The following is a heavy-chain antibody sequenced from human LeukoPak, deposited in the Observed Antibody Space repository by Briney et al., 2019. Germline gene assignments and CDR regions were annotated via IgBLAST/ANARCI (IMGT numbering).Heavy chain of an antibody. CDR1: GGTFSSYA. CDR3: ARGNHSYGMDV. V-gene: IGHV1-69*04. CDR2: IIPILGIA. Sequence: ASVKVSCKASGGTFSSYAISWVRQAPRQGLEWMGRIIPILGIANYAQKFQGRVTITADKSTSTAYMELSSLRSEDTAVYYCARGNHSYGMDVWGQGTTVTVSS. J-gene: IGHJ6*02.